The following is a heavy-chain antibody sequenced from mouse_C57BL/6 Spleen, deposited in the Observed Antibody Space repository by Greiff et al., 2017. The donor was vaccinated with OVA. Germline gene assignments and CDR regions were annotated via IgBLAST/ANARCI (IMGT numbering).Heavy chain of an antibody. CDR2: IYPSDSET. Sequence: VQLQQPGAELVRPGSSVKLSCKASCYTFPSYWMAWVKQRPGPGLELIGNIYPSDSETHYNQKFKDKATLTVDQSSSTAYMQLSSLTSEDSAVYYCARWLLRGADYWGQGTTLTVSS. CDR1: CYTFPSYW. V-gene: IGHV1-61*01. CDR3: ARWLLRGADY. D-gene: IGHD2-3*01. J-gene: IGHJ2*01.